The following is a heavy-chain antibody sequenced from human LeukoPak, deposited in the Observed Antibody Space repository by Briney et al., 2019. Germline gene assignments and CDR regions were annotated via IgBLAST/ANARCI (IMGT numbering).Heavy chain of an antibody. CDR1: GGSFSGYY. CDR2: INHSGST. D-gene: IGHD3-10*01. J-gene: IGHJ6*02. Sequence: SETLSLTCAVYGGSFSGYYWSWIRQPPGKGLEWIGEINHSGSTNYNPSLKSRVTISVDTSKNQFSLKLSSVTAADTGVYYCARSRRTYYYGSGINTAKYYYYGMDVWGQGTTVTVSS. V-gene: IGHV4-34*01. CDR3: ARSRRTYYYGSGINTAKYYYYGMDV.